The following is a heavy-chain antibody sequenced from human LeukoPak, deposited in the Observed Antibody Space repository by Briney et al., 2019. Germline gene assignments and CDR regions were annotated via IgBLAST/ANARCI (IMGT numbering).Heavy chain of an antibody. J-gene: IGHJ4*02. D-gene: IGHD1-1*01. CDR2: ISGSGGST. CDR1: GFTFSSSW. Sequence: PGGSLRLSCAASGFTFSSSWMHWVRQAPEKGLVWVSGISGSGGSTYYADSVKGRFTISRDNSKNTLYMQMNSLRVEDTAVYYCAKDHSPTYWGQGTLVTVSS. V-gene: IGHV3-23*01. CDR3: AKDHSPTY.